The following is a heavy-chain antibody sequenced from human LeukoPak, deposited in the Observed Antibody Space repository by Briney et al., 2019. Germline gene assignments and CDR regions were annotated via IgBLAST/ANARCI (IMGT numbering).Heavy chain of an antibody. J-gene: IGHJ4*02. Sequence: PSETLSLTCTVSGVSISSSDSYWGWIRQPPGKGLEWIGSIYYSGNTYYNASLKSQVSISIDTSKNQFSLRLTSVTAADTAVYYCARQTGSGLFILPGGQGTLVTVSS. D-gene: IGHD3/OR15-3a*01. CDR2: IYYSGNT. V-gene: IGHV4-39*01. CDR3: ARQTGSGLFILP. CDR1: GVSISSSDSY.